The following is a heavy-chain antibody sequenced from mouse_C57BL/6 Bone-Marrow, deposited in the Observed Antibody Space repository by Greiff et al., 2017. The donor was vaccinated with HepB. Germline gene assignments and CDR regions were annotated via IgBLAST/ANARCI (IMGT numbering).Heavy chain of an antibody. CDR2: FYPGSGSI. CDR1: GYTFTEYT. V-gene: IGHV1-62-2*01. Sequence: QVQLQQSGAELVKPGASVKLSCKASGYTFTEYTIHWVKQRSGQGLEWIGWFYPGSGSIKYNEKFKDKATLTADKSSSTVYMELSRLTSEDSAVYFCARHEGPYYYGISYWYFDVWGTGTTVTVSS. CDR3: ARHEGPYYYGISYWYFDV. J-gene: IGHJ1*03. D-gene: IGHD1-1*01.